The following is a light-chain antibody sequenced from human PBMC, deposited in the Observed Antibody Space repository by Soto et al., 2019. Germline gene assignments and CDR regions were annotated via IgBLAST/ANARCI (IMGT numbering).Light chain of an antibody. CDR2: GAS. V-gene: IGKV3-15*01. J-gene: IGKJ1*01. CDR3: QQYSSWPPWT. Sequence: EIVMTQSPATLSVSPGERVTLSCRASQNIIRNLAWYQQKPGQSPRLLIYGASARATGIPARFSGSGSGTEFTLTISSLQSEDFGVYYCQQYSSWPPWTFGQGTKVDIK. CDR1: QNIIRN.